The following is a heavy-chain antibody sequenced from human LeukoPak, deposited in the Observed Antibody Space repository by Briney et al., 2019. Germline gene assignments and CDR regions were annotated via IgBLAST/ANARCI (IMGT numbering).Heavy chain of an antibody. CDR2: IYSGARGGSA. CDR1: GFTVTSNY. J-gene: IGHJ4*02. D-gene: IGHD4-17*01. CDR3: ATSNYADYGDYFSL. Sequence: GGSLRLSCAASGFTVTSNYMSWVRQAPGKGLESVSVIYSGARGGSAYYADSVKGRFTISRDDSKNTLYLQMNSLRAEDTAVYYCATSNYADYGDYFSLWGQGTLVTVSS. V-gene: IGHV3-53*01.